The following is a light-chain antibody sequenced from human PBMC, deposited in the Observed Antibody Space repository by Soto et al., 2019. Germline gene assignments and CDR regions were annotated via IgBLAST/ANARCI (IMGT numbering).Light chain of an antibody. V-gene: IGLV2-14*01. CDR3: SSYTSSTTLGV. Sequence: QSVLTQPASVSGSPGQSITISCSGTNSDVGGYDYVSWYQQHPGKAPKLMIYEVSHRPSGVSNRLSGSRSGNTASLTISGLQAQDEADYHCSSYTSSTTLGVFGGGTKVTVL. CDR1: NSDVGGYDY. J-gene: IGLJ3*02. CDR2: EVS.